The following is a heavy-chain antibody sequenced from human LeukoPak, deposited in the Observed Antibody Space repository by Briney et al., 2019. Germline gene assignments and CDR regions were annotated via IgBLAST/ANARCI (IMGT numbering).Heavy chain of an antibody. CDR3: ARTQGSPAPYYFDY. CDR1: GGSISSGDYY. CDR2: IYYSGST. J-gene: IGHJ4*02. Sequence: SETLSLTCTVSGGSISSGDYYWSWICQPPGKGLEWIGSIYYSGSTYYNPSLKSRVTISVDTSKNQFSLKLSSVSAADTAVYYRARTQGSPAPYYFDYWGQGTLVTVSS. V-gene: IGHV4-39*01.